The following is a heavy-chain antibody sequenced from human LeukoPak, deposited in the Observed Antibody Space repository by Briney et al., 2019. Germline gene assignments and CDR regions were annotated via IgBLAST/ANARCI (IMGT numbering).Heavy chain of an antibody. CDR1: GVSCRNYW. Sequence: GGSLRLSCVVSGVSCRNYWMAWVRQAPGMGLEWVAHIKEDGTQTFYVDSVKGRFTISRDDAKNALYLQMTGLRDEDTGTYYCVRGGWELDYWGQGTLVTVSS. CDR3: VRGGWELDY. CDR2: IKEDGTQT. V-gene: IGHV3-7*03. D-gene: IGHD4-23*01. J-gene: IGHJ4*02.